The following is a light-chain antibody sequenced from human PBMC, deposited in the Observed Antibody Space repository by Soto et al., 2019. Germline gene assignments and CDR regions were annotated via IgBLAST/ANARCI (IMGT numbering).Light chain of an antibody. CDR2: GAS. J-gene: IGKJ1*01. Sequence: VMTQAPGTLSLSPGERATLSCMASQSVSSSYLAWYQQKPGQAPRLLIYGASSRATGIPDRFSGSGSGTDFTLTISRLEPEDFAVYYCQQYDSLPQAFGQGTKVDIK. CDR1: QSVSSSY. CDR3: QQYDSLPQA. V-gene: IGKV3-20*01.